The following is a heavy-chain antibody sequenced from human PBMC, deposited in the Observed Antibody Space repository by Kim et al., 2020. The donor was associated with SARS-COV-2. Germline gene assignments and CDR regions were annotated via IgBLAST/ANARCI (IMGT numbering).Heavy chain of an antibody. CDR3: AKGRGSSTSSLDY. Sequence: GGSLRLSCAASGFTCSIFAMSWVRQAPGKGLEWVSGISGSGDSTYYADSVKGRLTISRDNSKNTLYLQMNSLRVEDMAIYYCAKGRGSSTSSLDYWGHGTLVTVSP. V-gene: IGHV3-23*01. CDR1: GFTCSIFA. CDR2: ISGSGDST. J-gene: IGHJ4*01. D-gene: IGHD2-2*01.